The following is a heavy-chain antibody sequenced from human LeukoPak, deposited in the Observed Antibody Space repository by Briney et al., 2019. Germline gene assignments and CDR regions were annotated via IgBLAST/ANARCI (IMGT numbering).Heavy chain of an antibody. J-gene: IGHJ6*02. D-gene: IGHD3-10*01. CDR3: AKGGMVRGVIERYYYYGMDV. Sequence: GGSLRLSCAASGFTFSSYGMHWVRQAPGKGLEWVAVISYDGSNKYYADSVKGRFTISRDNSKNTLYLQMNSLRAEDTAVYYCAKGGMVRGVIERYYYYGMDVWGQGTTVTVSS. CDR1: GFTFSSYG. CDR2: ISYDGSNK. V-gene: IGHV3-30*18.